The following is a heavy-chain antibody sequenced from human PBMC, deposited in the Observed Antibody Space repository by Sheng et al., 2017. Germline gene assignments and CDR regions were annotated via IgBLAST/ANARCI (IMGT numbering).Heavy chain of an antibody. CDR1: GFTVSSNY. V-gene: IGHV3-53*01. D-gene: IGHD1-26*01. J-gene: IGHJ6*02. Sequence: EVQLVESGGGLIQPGGSLRLSCAASGFTVSSNYMSWVRQAPGKGLEWVSVIYSGGSTYYADSVKGRFTISRDNSKNTLYLQMNSLRAEDTAVYYCGRDRRGSYQRYYYYYGMDVWGQGTTVTVSS. CDR2: IYSGGST. CDR3: GRDRRGSYQRYYYYYGMDV.